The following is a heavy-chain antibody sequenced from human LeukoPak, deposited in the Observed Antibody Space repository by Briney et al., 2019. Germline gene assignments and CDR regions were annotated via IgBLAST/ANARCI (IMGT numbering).Heavy chain of an antibody. D-gene: IGHD4-17*01. V-gene: IGHV1-46*01. Sequence: GASLTVSCKASGYTFTSYYMRWMRQAPGQGLEWMGLINPDGGSTTYAQKFQGRVTMTRDTATSTVYMELSSLRSEDTAVYYCARDYGDYVFDYWGQGTLVTVSS. CDR3: ARDYGDYVFDY. CDR1: GYTFTSYY. CDR2: INPDGGST. J-gene: IGHJ4*02.